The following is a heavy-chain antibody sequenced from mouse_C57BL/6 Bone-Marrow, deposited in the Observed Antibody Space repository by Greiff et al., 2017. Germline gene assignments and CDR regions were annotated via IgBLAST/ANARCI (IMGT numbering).Heavy chain of an antibody. CDR2: IYPGGGYT. CDR3: ARSIYGSSYFDY. J-gene: IGHJ2*01. Sequence: VQLQQSGAELVRPGTSVKMSCKASGYTFTNYWIGWAKQRPGHGLEWIGDIYPGGGYTNYNEKVKGKATLTADKSSSTAYMQFSSLTSEDSAIYYCARSIYGSSYFDYWGQGTTLTVSS. CDR1: GYTFTNYW. D-gene: IGHD1-1*01. V-gene: IGHV1-63*01.